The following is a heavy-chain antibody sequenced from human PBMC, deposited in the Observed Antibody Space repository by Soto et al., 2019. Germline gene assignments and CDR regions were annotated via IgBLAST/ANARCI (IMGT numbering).Heavy chain of an antibody. Sequence: GGSLRLSCAASGFTFSSYGMHWVRQAPGKGLEWVAVISYDGSNKYYAVSVKGRFTISRDNSKNTLYLQMNSLRAEDTAVYYCAKSQGYFDYWGQGTLVTVSS. CDR1: GFTFSSYG. CDR2: ISYDGSNK. CDR3: AKSQGYFDY. J-gene: IGHJ4*02. V-gene: IGHV3-30*18.